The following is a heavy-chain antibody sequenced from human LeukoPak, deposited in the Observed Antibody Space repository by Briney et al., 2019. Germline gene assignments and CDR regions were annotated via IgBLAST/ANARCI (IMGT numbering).Heavy chain of an antibody. CDR1: GGSFSGYY. CDR2: INHSGST. J-gene: IGHJ5*02. CDR3: ARGKRWLQSFWFDP. D-gene: IGHD5-24*01. Sequence: SETLSLTCAVYGGSFSGYYWSWIRQPPGKGLEWIGEINHSGSTNYNPSLKSRVTISVDTSKNQFSLKLSSVTAADTAVYYCARGKRWLQSFWFDPWGQGTLVTVSS. V-gene: IGHV4-34*01.